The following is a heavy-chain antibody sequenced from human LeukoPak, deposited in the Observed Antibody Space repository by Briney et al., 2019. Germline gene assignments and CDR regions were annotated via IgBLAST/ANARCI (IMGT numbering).Heavy chain of an antibody. V-gene: IGHV3-11*01. CDR1: RFTLSDYY. D-gene: IGHD1-14*01. Sequence: PGGSLRLSCAASRFTLSDYYMSWIRQAPGKGLEWVSYISSSGSTIYYADSVKGRFTISRDNAKNSLYLQMNSLRAEDTAVYYCARWTAAPAGGYFDYWGQGSLVTVSS. CDR2: ISSSGSTI. CDR3: ARWTAAPAGGYFDY. J-gene: IGHJ4*02.